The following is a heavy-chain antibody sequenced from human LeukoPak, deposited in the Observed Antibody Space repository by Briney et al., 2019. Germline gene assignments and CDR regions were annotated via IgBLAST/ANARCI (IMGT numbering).Heavy chain of an antibody. CDR1: GGSFSGYY. V-gene: IGHV3-23*01. CDR2: ISGSGGST. D-gene: IGHD6-13*01. J-gene: IGHJ4*02. CDR3: AKVPEYSSSWYYFDY. Sequence: PSETLSLTCAVYGGSFSGYYWSWVRQAPGKGLEWVSAISGSGGSTYYADSVKGRFTISRDNSKNTLYLQMNSLRAEDTAVYYCAKVPEYSSSWYYFDYWGQGTLVTVSS.